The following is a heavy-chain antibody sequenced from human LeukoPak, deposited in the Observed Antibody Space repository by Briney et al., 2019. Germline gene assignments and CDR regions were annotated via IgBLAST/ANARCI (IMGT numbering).Heavy chain of an antibody. CDR1: GFTFSSYA. CDR2: ISGSSGTT. Sequence: GGSLRFSCVASGFTFSSYAMTWVRQAPGKGLEWVSAISGSSGTTYYADSVKGRFTISRDNSKNTLYLQMNSLRAEDTAVYYCAKVFLDSSSWLNWFDPWGQGTLVTVSS. V-gene: IGHV3-23*01. D-gene: IGHD6-13*01. CDR3: AKVFLDSSSWLNWFDP. J-gene: IGHJ5*02.